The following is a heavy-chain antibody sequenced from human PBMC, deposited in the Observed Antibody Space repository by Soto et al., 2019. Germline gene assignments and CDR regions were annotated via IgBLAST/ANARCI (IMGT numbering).Heavy chain of an antibody. Sequence: ASVKVSCQASGYTFTTSGISWVRQAPGQGLDWMGWISAYNGNTNYAQKLQGRVTMTTDTSTSTAYMELSSLRSEDTAVYYCARDLRGGSESLDYYYGMDVWGQGTTVTVSS. CDR3: ARDLRGGSESLDYYYGMDV. J-gene: IGHJ6*02. CDR2: ISAYNGNT. CDR1: GYTFTTSG. V-gene: IGHV1-18*01. D-gene: IGHD3-10*01.